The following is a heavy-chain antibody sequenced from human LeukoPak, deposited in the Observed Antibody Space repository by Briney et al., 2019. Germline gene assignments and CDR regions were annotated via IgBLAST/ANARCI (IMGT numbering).Heavy chain of an antibody. V-gene: IGHV1-2*02. CDR1: GYTFTGYY. CDR3: AREPVRGVMDY. J-gene: IGHJ4*02. CDR2: INPNSGGT. Sequence: ASVKVSCKASGYTFTGYYMHWLRQAPGQGLEWMGWINPNSGGTNYAQKFHGRVTMTRDTSISTAYMELSRLRSDDTAVYYCAREPVRGVMDYWGQGTLVTVSS. D-gene: IGHD3-10*02.